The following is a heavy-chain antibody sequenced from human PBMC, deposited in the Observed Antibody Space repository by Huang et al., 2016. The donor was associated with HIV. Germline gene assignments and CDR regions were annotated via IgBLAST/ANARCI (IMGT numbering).Heavy chain of an antibody. Sequence: QVQLVQSGAAVKKPGASMKVSCRASGYTFTDHYLHWVRQAPGQGPEWMGWINPNSGGRNYAKRFQGRITMTRDTSINTVYMELRSLRSDDTAVYYCARDPGGSGYFWYLDLWGRGTPVSVSS. J-gene: IGHJ2*01. CDR3: ARDPGGSGYFWYLDL. V-gene: IGHV1-2*02. CDR2: INPNSGGR. D-gene: IGHD3-22*01. CDR1: GYTFTDHY.